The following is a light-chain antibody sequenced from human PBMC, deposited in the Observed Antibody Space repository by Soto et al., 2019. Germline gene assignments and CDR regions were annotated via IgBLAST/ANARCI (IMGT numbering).Light chain of an antibody. CDR3: QQRSNWPLT. CDR1: QSVSSY. J-gene: IGKJ4*01. V-gene: IGKV3-11*01. CDR2: DAS. Sequence: EIVLTQSPATLSSSPGERATLSCRASQSVSSYLTWYQQKPGQAPRLLIHDASNRATGIPARFSGSGSGTDFTLTISSLEPEDFAVYYCQQRSNWPLTFGGGTKVEIK.